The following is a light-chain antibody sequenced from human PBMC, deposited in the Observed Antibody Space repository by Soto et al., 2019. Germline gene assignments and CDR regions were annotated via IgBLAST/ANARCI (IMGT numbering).Light chain of an antibody. CDR2: KAS. CDR3: QQYNSFWT. V-gene: IGKV1-5*03. J-gene: IGKJ1*01. CDR1: QSISSW. Sequence: DIEMTQSPSTLSASVGDRVTITCRASQSISSWLAWYQQKPGKAPKLLLYKASSLESGVPSRFSGSGSGTEFTHTISSLQPDDFATYYCQQYNSFWTFGQGTKVEIK.